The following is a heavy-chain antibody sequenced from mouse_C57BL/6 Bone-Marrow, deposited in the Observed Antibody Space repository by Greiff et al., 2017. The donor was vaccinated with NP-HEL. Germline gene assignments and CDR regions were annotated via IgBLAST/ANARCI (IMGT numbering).Heavy chain of an antibody. V-gene: IGHV1-82*01. J-gene: IGHJ2*01. CDR3: AISQGLYGRSDY. D-gene: IGHD1-1*01. CDR2: IYPGDGDT. Sequence: SGPELVKPGASVKISCKASGYAFSSSWMNWVKQRPGKGLEWIGRIYPGDGDTNYNGKFKGKATLTADKSSSTAYMQLSNLTSEGSGVYFGAISQGLYGRSDYWGQGTTLTVSS. CDR1: GYAFSSSW.